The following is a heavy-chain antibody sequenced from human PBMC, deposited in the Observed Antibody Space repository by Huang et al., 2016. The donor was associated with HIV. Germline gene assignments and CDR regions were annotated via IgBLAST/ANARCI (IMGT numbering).Heavy chain of an antibody. Sequence: QVQLVESGGGLVQPGRSLRLSGAASGFPFTNYAIRWVRQAPGKGREGVAFISNDGRNKFYADSVKGRFTISRDNSKSTLYLLMNSLRVDDTALYYCARSAVPGDGDWFDPWGQGTLVTVSS. D-gene: IGHD6-19*01. CDR2: ISNDGRNK. V-gene: IGHV3-30*14. CDR1: GFPFTNYA. CDR3: ARSAVPGDGDWFDP. J-gene: IGHJ5*02.